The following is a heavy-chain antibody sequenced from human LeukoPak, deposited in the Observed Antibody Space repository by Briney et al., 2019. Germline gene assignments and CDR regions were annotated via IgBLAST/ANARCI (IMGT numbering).Heavy chain of an antibody. V-gene: IGHV4-39*07. J-gene: IGHJ4*02. Sequence: SETLSLTCTVSGGSISSSSYYWGWIRQPPGKGLEWIGSIYYSGSTYYNPSLKSRVTISVDTSKNQFSLKLSSVTAADTAVYYCASGYSGYDHFDYWGQGTLVTVSS. D-gene: IGHD5-12*01. CDR2: IYYSGST. CDR3: ASGYSGYDHFDY. CDR1: GGSISSSSYY.